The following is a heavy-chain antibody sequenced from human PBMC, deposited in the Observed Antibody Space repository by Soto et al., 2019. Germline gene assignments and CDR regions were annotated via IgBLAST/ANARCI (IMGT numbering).Heavy chain of an antibody. CDR2: IDPSDSYT. Sequence: PGESLKISCKGSGYSFTSYWISWVRQMPGKGLEWMGRIDPSDSYTRYSPSFQGQVTISADKSLRTAYLQWTSLKASDTALYYCARTRSFTLGFYYDGMDVWGQGTTVTVSS. CDR1: GYSFTSYW. D-gene: IGHD6-6*01. J-gene: IGHJ6*02. CDR3: ARTRSFTLGFYYDGMDV. V-gene: IGHV5-10-1*04.